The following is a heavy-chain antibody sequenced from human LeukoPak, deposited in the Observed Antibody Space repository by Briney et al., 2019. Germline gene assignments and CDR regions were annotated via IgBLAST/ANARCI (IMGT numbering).Heavy chain of an antibody. D-gene: IGHD6-6*01. CDR3: ARGLGTIIPARISVGFDP. V-gene: IGHV3-21*01. CDR2: MSSSSSYI. J-gene: IGHJ5*02. Sequence: GGSLRLSCAASGFTFSSYSMNWVRQSPGKGLEWVSSMSSSSSYIYYADSVNDRFTIPRDNTKNSLYLQMNSRSAEDMAVYYCARGLGTIIPARISVGFDPWGQGTLVTVSS. CDR1: GFTFSSYS.